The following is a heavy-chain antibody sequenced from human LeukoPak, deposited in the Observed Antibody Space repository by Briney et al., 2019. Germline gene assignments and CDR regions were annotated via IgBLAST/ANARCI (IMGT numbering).Heavy chain of an antibody. J-gene: IGHJ4*02. Sequence: PGGSLRLSCAASGFTFSSYGMHWVRQAPGKGLEWVAVISYDGSNKYYADSVKGRFTISRDNSKNTLYLQMNSLRAEDTAVYYCAKDPIAVADYPGDYFDYWGQGTLVTVSS. CDR2: ISYDGSNK. CDR1: GFTFSSYG. CDR3: AKDPIAVADYPGDYFDY. D-gene: IGHD6-19*01. V-gene: IGHV3-30*18.